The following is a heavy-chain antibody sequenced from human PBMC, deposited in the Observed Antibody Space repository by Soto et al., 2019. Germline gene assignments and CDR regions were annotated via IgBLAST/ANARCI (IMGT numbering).Heavy chain of an antibody. CDR2: IYYSGST. D-gene: IGHD6-13*01. Sequence: QLQLQESGPGLVKPSETLSLTCTVCGGSISSSSYYWGWIRQPPGKGLEWIGSIYYSGSTYYNPSLKSRVTISVDTSKNQFSLKLSSVTAADTAVYYCASGQQLVHFDYWGQGTLVTVSS. CDR1: GGSISSSSYY. V-gene: IGHV4-39*01. J-gene: IGHJ4*02. CDR3: ASGQQLVHFDY.